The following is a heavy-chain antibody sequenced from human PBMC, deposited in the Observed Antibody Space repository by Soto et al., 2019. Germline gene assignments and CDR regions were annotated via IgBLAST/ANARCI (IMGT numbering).Heavy chain of an antibody. J-gene: IGHJ4*02. CDR3: AKDSLSASEYSSSPFDY. D-gene: IGHD6-6*01. CDR1: GFTFSSYA. CDR2: ISGSGGST. Sequence: EVQLLESGGGLVQPGGSLRLSCAASGFTFSSYAMSWVRQAPGKGLEWVSAISGSGGSTYYADSVKGRFTISRDNSKNTLYLQMNSLRAEDTAVYYCAKDSLSASEYSSSPFDYWGQGTLVTVSS. V-gene: IGHV3-23*01.